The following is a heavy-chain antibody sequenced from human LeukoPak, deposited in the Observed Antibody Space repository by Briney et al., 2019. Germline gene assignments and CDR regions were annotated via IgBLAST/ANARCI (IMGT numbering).Heavy chain of an antibody. CDR2: IDPDGSEK. Sequence: GGSLRLSCAASGFTFNSYWMSWVRQAPGKGLEWVANIDPDGSEKQYGDSVKGRFTTSRDNAKNSVYLQMNSLRAEDTAIYYCARIYYFGDNNWRYFDNWGQGTLVTVSS. V-gene: IGHV3-7*01. D-gene: IGHD3-10*01. J-gene: IGHJ4*02. CDR1: GFTFNSYW. CDR3: ARIYYFGDNNWRYFDN.